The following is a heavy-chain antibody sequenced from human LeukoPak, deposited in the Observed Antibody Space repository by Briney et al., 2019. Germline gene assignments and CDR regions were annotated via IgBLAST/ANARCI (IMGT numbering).Heavy chain of an antibody. CDR2: IYHSGST. D-gene: IGHD3-10*02. CDR3: ARTVRLRWLPDV. V-gene: IGHV4-30-2*01. J-gene: IGHJ6*04. CDR1: GGSISSGGYY. Sequence: PSQTLSLTCTVSGGSISSGGYYWSWIRQPPGKGLEWIGYIYHSGSTYYNPSLKSRVTISVDRSKNQFSLKLSSVTAADTAVYYCARTVRLRWLPDVRGKGTTVTVSS.